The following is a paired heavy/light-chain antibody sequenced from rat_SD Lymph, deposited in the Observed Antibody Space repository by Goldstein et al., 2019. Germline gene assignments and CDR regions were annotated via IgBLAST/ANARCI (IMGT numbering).Heavy chain of an antibody. J-gene: IGHJ2*01. CDR2: ISSSSSYI. V-gene: IGHV5-34*01. CDR1: GFTFSNYG. CDR3: ARHGDNNYPDY. D-gene: IGHD1-10*01. Sequence: EVQLVESGGGLVQPGRSLKLSCLASGFTFSNYGMNWIRQAPGKGLEWVASISSSSSYIYYADTVKGRFTISRDNAKNTLYLQMTSLRSEDTALYYCARHGDNNYPDYWGQGVMVTVSS.
Light chain of an antibody. V-gene: IGKV2S17*01. Sequence: DIVMTQAPLSVSVTPGESASISCRSSKSLLHSNGITYVYWYLQKPGKSPQLLIYRMSNLASGVPDRFSGSGSETDFTLKISRVEAEDVGIYYCGQLLENPWTFGGGTKLELK. J-gene: IGKJ1*01. CDR2: RMS. CDR3: GQLLENPWT. CDR1: KSLLHSNGITY.